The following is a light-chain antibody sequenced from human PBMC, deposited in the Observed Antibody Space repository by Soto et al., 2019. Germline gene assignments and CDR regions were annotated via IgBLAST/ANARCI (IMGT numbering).Light chain of an antibody. V-gene: IGKV3D-15*01. CDR3: QQYNNWPFT. Sequence: EIVMTQSPATLSVSPGERATLSCRASQSVSSNFAWYQQRPAQAPRLLIYDVSTRATGVPTRFSGSGSGTEFTLTISSLQPEDFAVYYCQQYNNWPFTFGPGTKVDIK. CDR1: QSVSSN. CDR2: DVS. J-gene: IGKJ3*01.